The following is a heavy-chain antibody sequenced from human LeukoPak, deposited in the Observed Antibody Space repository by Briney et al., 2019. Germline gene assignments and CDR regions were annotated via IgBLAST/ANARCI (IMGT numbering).Heavy chain of an antibody. Sequence: SETLSLTCTVSGYSISSGYYWGWIRQPPGKGLEWIGSIYHSGSTYYNPSLKSRVTISVDTSKNQFSLKLSSVTAADTAVYYCAARGKTVGATWFDPWGQGTLVTVSS. D-gene: IGHD1-26*01. CDR2: IYHSGST. CDR3: AARGKTVGATWFDP. J-gene: IGHJ5*02. CDR1: GYSISSGYY. V-gene: IGHV4-38-2*02.